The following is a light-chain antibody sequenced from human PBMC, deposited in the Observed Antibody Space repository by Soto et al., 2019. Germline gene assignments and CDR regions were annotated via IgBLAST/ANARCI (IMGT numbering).Light chain of an antibody. CDR1: QSVSSY. J-gene: IGKJ2*01. CDR2: DAS. V-gene: IGKV3-11*01. Sequence: EIVLTQSPATLSLSPGERATLSCRASQSVSSYLAWYQQKPGQAPRLLIYDASNRATGIPARFSGSGSGTDFTLTISSLEPEAFAVYYCQQRSNWPPLYNFGQGTKLEIK. CDR3: QQRSNWPPLYN.